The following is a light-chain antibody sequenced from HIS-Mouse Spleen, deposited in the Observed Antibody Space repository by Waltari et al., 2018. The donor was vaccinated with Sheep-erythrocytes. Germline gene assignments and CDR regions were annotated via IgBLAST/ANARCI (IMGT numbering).Light chain of an antibody. CDR3: YSTDSSGNHSNWV. V-gene: IGLV3-10*01. CDR2: EDS. Sequence: SYELTQPPSVSVSPGQTARITCSGDALPKKYAYWYQQKPGQAPVLVTYEDSKRPSGIPERFSGSSSGTMATLTISGAQVEDEADYYCYSTDSSGNHSNWVFGGGTKLTVL. CDR1: ALPKKY. J-gene: IGLJ3*02.